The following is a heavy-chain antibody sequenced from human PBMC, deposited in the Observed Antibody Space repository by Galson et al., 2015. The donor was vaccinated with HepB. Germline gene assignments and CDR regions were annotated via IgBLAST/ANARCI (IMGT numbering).Heavy chain of an antibody. CDR3: ATSKPNIVATFDY. Sequence: LRLSCAASGFTFSSFAMHWVRQVPGKGLEWVAVISYDGSNKDYADSVKGRFTISRDNSKNTLVLQMTSLRSEDTAVYYCATSKPNIVATFDYWGQGTLVTVSS. D-gene: IGHD5-12*01. CDR2: ISYDGSNK. J-gene: IGHJ4*02. V-gene: IGHV3-30-3*01. CDR1: GFTFSSFA.